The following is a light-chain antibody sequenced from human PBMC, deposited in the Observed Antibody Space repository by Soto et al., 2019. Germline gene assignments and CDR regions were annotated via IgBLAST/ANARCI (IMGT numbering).Light chain of an antibody. J-gene: IGKJ5*01. CDR1: QSITRG. CDR3: QQRSNWPST. CDR2: GAS. V-gene: IGKV3D-15*01. Sequence: EIVLSQSPATLPLSPGETATLSCRASQSITRGLAWYQQKPGQAPKLLIHGASTRATGIPARFSGSGSGTEFTLTISSLQSEDFAVYYCQQRSNWPSTFGQGTRLEIK.